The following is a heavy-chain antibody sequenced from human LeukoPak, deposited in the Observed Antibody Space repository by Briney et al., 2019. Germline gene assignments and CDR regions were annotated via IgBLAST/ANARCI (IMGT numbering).Heavy chain of an antibody. CDR3: ARGGWYPESFQH. Sequence: PSETLSLTCTVSGGSISSYYWNWIRHPPGKGLEWIGYIYYSGSTNYNPSLKSRVPISVDTSKNQFSLKLSSVTAADTAVYYCARGGWYPESFQHWGQGALVTVSS. D-gene: IGHD6-19*01. CDR2: IYYSGST. CDR1: GGSISSYY. V-gene: IGHV4-59*13. J-gene: IGHJ1*01.